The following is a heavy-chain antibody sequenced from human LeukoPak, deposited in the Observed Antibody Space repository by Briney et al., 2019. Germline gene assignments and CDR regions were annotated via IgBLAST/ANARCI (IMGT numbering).Heavy chain of an antibody. J-gene: IGHJ4*02. V-gene: IGHV3-23*01. CDR2: ISGSGGST. Sequence: PGGSLRLSCAASGFTFSSYAMSWARQAPGKGLEWVSAISGSGGSTYYADSVKGRFTISRDNSKNTLYLQMNSLRAEDTAVYYCARDPSIAVAGDNWGQGTLVTVSS. CDR1: GFTFSSYA. CDR3: ARDPSIAVAGDN. D-gene: IGHD6-19*01.